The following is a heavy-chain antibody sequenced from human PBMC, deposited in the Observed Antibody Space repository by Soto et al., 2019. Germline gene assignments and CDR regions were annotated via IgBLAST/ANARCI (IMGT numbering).Heavy chain of an antibody. V-gene: IGHV3-72*01. CDR2: IRRKANSYTT. CDR3: AMLGGWSGGSSGMDV. Sequence: EVQLVESGGGLVQPGVSLRLSCAASGLIFSDYHMDWVLQAPGKGLEWVGRIRRKANSYTTEYAASVKGRFTISRDDSKNSLYLQMNSLKSEDTAVYYCAMLGGWSGGSSGMDVWGQGTTVTVSS. D-gene: IGHD6-19*01. CDR1: GLIFSDYH. J-gene: IGHJ6*02.